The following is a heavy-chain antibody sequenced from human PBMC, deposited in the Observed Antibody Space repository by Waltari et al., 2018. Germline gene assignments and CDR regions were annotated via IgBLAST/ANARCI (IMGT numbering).Heavy chain of an antibody. J-gene: IGHJ4*02. CDR2: IYYLGRT. D-gene: IGHD6-19*01. Sequence: QVQVQESGSGLVKPSETLSLTCTVSGGSISSSSYYWGWIRQPPGKGLEWIGSIYYLGRTYSNPSLKSRVTISVDTSKNQFSLKPSSVTSADTAVYYCARGSSGWSFDYWGQGTLVTVSS. CDR1: GGSISSSSYY. V-gene: IGHV4-39*07. CDR3: ARGSSGWSFDY.